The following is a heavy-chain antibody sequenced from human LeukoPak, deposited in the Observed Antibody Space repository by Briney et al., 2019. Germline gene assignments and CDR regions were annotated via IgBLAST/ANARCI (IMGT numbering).Heavy chain of an antibody. Sequence: ASVTVSFKASGGTFINYAISWVRQAPGQGLAWMGRIIPILGIANYAQKFQGRVSITADKSTSAAYMELSSLRSEDTAVYYCARSRYYDFWSGYPIDYWGQGTLVTVSS. J-gene: IGHJ4*02. CDR2: IIPILGIA. V-gene: IGHV1-69*04. CDR3: ARSRYYDFWSGYPIDY. D-gene: IGHD3-3*01. CDR1: GGTFINYA.